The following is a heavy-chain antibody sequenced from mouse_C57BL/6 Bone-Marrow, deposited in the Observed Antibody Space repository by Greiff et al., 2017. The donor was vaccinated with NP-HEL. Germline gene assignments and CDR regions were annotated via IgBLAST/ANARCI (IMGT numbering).Heavy chain of an antibody. CDR3: ARRGWEGYFDY. CDR2: IYPRSGNT. Sequence: QVQLQQSGAELARPGASVKLSCKASGYTFTSYGISWVKQRTGQGLEWIGEIYPRSGNTYYNEKFKGKATLTADKSSSTAYMELRSLTSEDSAVYFCARRGWEGYFDYWGQGTTLTVSS. J-gene: IGHJ2*01. D-gene: IGHD3-3*01. V-gene: IGHV1-81*01. CDR1: GYTFTSYG.